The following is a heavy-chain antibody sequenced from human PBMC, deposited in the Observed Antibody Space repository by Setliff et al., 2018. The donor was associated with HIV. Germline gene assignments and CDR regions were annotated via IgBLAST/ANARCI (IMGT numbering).Heavy chain of an antibody. V-gene: IGHV1-8*01. D-gene: IGHD7-27*01. J-gene: IGHJ4*02. Sequence: GASVQVSCKTSGYLFTSHDINWVRQATGQGLEWLGWMNPINGDTGYAQELQDRVTLTRDTSIDTAYMELSSIRSEDTAVYYCARGSGDVGDYWGQGSLVTVSS. CDR2: MNPINGDT. CDR1: GYLFTSHD. CDR3: ARGSGDVGDY.